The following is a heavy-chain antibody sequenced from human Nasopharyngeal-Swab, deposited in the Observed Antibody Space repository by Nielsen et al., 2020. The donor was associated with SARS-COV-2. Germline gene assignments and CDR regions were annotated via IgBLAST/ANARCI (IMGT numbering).Heavy chain of an antibody. Sequence: GGSLRLSCEASGFTFESYGMTWVRQAPGKGLEGVPTISGSGDNTHYADSVRGRFTISRDNSQRTVFLQMTSLRAEDTALYYCAKDPSAAMDVWGKGTTVIVSS. CDR2: ISGSGDNT. CDR1: GFTFESYG. J-gene: IGHJ6*03. D-gene: IGHD6-13*01. V-gene: IGHV3-23*01. CDR3: AKDPSAAMDV.